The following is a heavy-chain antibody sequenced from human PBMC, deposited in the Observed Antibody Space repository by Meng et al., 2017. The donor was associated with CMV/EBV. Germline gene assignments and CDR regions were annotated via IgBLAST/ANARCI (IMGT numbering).Heavy chain of an antibody. V-gene: IGHV2-5*02. Sequence: ITLKEFGPTLVKPTPPLTLTCTFSVFSLSTSGVGVGWIRQLTGKALEWLALIYWDDDKRYSPSLKSRLTITKGTSKNQVVLTMTNMDPVDTATYYCARLYDSSGYYLGYFDYWGQGTLVTVSS. CDR1: VFSLSTSGVG. CDR3: ARLYDSSGYYLGYFDY. D-gene: IGHD3-22*01. J-gene: IGHJ4*02. CDR2: IYWDDDK.